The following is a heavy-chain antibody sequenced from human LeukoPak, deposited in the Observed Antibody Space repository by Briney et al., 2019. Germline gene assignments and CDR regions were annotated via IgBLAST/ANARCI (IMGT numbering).Heavy chain of an antibody. CDR1: GGSISSYY. CDR3: AREGRVAIIDY. Sequence: SETLPLTCTVSGGSISSYYWSWIRQPPGKGLGWIGYIYYSGSTNYNPSLKSRVTISVDTSKNQFSLKLSSVTAADTAVYYCAREGRVAIIDYWGQGTLVTVSS. V-gene: IGHV4-59*12. CDR2: IYYSGST. J-gene: IGHJ4*02. D-gene: IGHD3-22*01.